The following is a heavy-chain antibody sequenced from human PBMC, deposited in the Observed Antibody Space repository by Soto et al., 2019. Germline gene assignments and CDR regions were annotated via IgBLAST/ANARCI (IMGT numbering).Heavy chain of an antibody. Sequence: ASVKVSCKASGYTFTGYYMHWVRQAPGQGLEWMGWINPNSGGTNYAQKFQGRVTMTRDTSISTAYMELSRPRSDDTAVYYCARDESSSGYYYYGMDVWGQGTTVTVSS. CDR1: GYTFTGYY. J-gene: IGHJ6*02. V-gene: IGHV1-2*02. D-gene: IGHD6-13*01. CDR3: ARDESSSGYYYYGMDV. CDR2: INPNSGGT.